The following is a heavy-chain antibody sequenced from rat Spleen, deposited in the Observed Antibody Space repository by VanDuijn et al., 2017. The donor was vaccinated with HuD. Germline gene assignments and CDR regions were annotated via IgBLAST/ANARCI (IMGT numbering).Heavy chain of an antibody. D-gene: IGHD1-6*01. CDR3: ARHSGGLFDY. CDR2: ISYDGSST. V-gene: IGHV5-29*01. J-gene: IGHJ2*01. CDR1: GFTFSDYY. Sequence: EVQLVESDGGLVQPGRSLKLSCAASGFTFSDYYMAWVRQAPTKGLEWVATISYDGSSTYYRDSVKGRFTISRDNAKSTLYLQMDSLRSEDKATYYCARHSGGLFDYWGQGVMVTVSS.